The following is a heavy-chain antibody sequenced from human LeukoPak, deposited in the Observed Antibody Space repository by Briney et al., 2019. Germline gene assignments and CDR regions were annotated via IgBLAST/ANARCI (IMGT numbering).Heavy chain of an antibody. V-gene: IGHV5-51*01. CDR1: GYNFINNW. CDR3: ARLGSSSDYYYYGMDV. Sequence: GESLKISCKGSGYNFINNWIAWVRQMPGKGLEWMGIIYPGDSDTRYSPSFQGQVTISADKSISTAYLQWSSLKASDTAMYYCARLGSSSDYYYYGMDVWGQGTTVTVSS. J-gene: IGHJ6*02. CDR2: IYPGDSDT. D-gene: IGHD6-6*01.